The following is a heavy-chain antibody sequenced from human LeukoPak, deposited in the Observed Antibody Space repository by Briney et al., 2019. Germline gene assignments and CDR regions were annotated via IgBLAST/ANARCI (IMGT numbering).Heavy chain of an antibody. CDR3: ATSPITMIVGRIEFAY. CDR1: GYTFTELS. J-gene: IGHJ4*02. D-gene: IGHD3-22*01. V-gene: IGHV1-24*01. CDR2: FDPEDGEI. Sequence: ASVKVSCKVSGYTFTELSMHWVRQAPGKGLEWMGGFDPEDGEIIYAQKFQGRVTMTEDTSTDTAYMELSSLRSKDTAVYYCATSPITMIVGRIEFAYWGQGTLVTVSS.